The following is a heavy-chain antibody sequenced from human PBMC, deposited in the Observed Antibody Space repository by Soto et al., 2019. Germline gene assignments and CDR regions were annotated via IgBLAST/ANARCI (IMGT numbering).Heavy chain of an antibody. CDR1: GYTFSDYF. V-gene: IGHV1-2*02. CDR3: ARTPPSEHHDC. CDR2: INPKTGST. Sequence: QVQLVQSGAEVKMPGASVKVSCKASGYTFSDYFVHWVRQAPGQGLEWVAWINPKTGSTLYAPKFQGRVTLTSDTSINTAYMEVTSLTSDDTAVFFCARTPPSEHHDCWGQGTLVTVSS. J-gene: IGHJ4*02.